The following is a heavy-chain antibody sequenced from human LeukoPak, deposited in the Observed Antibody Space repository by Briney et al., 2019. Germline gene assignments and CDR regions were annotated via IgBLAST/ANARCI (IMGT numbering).Heavy chain of an antibody. Sequence: PSETLSLTCAVYGESFSGYYWSWIRQPPGKGLEWIGEINHSGSTNYNPSLKSRVTISVDTSKNQFSLKLSSVTAADTAVYYCARGKGGDIVVFDYWGQGTLVTVSS. CDR2: INHSGST. CDR1: GESFSGYY. V-gene: IGHV4-34*01. D-gene: IGHD2-15*01. J-gene: IGHJ4*02. CDR3: ARGKGGDIVVFDY.